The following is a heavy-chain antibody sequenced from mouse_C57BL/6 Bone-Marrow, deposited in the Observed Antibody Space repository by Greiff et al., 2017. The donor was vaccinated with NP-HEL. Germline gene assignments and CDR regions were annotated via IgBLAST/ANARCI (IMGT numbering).Heavy chain of an antibody. D-gene: IGHD2-3*01. Sequence: VKLMESGPGLVAPSQSLSITCTVSGFSLTSYAISWVRQPPGKGLEWLGVIWTGGGTNYNSALKSRLSISKDNSKSQVFLKMNSLQTDDTARYYCAVHRVDGYSIYYYAMDYWGQGTSVTVSS. CDR3: AVHRVDGYSIYYYAMDY. J-gene: IGHJ4*01. CDR2: IWTGGGT. CDR1: GFSLTSYA. V-gene: IGHV2-9-1*01.